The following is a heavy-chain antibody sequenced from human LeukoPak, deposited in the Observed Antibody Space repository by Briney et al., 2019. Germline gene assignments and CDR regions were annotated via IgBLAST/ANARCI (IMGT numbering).Heavy chain of an antibody. CDR3: ARDLIGAYYFDY. Sequence: PSETLSLTCTVSGGSINNYYWSWIRQPAGKGLEWIGRIYPSGSTNDNPALKSRVTMSVDTSKNQFSLKLTSVSAADTAVYYCARDLIGAYYFDYWGQGTLVTVSS. V-gene: IGHV4-4*07. CDR1: GGSINNYY. J-gene: IGHJ4*02. D-gene: IGHD2/OR15-2a*01. CDR2: IYPSGST.